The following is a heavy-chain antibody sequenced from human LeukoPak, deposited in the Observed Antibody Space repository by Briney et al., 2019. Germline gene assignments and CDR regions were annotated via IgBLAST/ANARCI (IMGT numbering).Heavy chain of an antibody. D-gene: IGHD3-3*01. V-gene: IGHV1-69*13. CDR3: ATAFGVVMYNWFDP. J-gene: IGHJ5*02. CDR2: IIPIFGTA. CDR1: GGTFSSYA. Sequence: GASVTVSCKASGGTFSSYAISWVRQAPGQGLEWMGGIIPIFGTANYAQKFQGRVTITADESTSTAYMELSSLRSEDTAVYYCATAFGVVMYNWFDPWGQGTLVTVSS.